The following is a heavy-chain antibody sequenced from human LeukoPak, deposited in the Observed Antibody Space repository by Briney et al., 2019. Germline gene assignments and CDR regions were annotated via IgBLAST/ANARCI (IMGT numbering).Heavy chain of an antibody. Sequence: GGSLRLSCAASGFTFSSYAMHWVRQAPGKGLEWVAVISYDGSNKYYADSVKGRFTISRDNAKNSLYLQMNSLRAEDTAVYYCARDEYSLRHFDYWGQGTLVTVSS. V-gene: IGHV3-30-3*01. CDR1: GFTFSSYA. CDR2: ISYDGSNK. CDR3: ARDEYSLRHFDY. J-gene: IGHJ4*02. D-gene: IGHD6-6*01.